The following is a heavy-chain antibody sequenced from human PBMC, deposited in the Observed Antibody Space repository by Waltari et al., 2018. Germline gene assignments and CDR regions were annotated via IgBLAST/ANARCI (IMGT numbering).Heavy chain of an antibody. J-gene: IGHJ3*02. Sequence: QVQLQESGPGLVKPSETLSLMCTVSGHSSSRGYYWGWIRQTPGKGLEWIGSIYHSGNTRYNPSLQSRVIISVDTSKNQFSLKLSSVTAADTAVYYCARIYDAIWGQGTMVTVFS. CDR3: ARIYDAI. CDR2: IYHSGNT. D-gene: IGHD5-12*01. V-gene: IGHV4-38-2*02. CDR1: GHSSSRGYY.